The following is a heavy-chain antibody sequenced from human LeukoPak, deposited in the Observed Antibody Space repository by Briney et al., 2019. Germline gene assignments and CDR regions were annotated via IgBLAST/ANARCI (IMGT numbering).Heavy chain of an antibody. V-gene: IGHV3-64D*09. CDR3: VKDVDIVATIFDY. Sequence: GGSPRLSCSASGFTFSSYAMHWVRQAPGKGLEYVSAISSNGGSTYYADSVKGRFTISRDNSKNTLYLQMSSLRAEDTAVYYCVKDVDIVATIFDYWGQGTLVTVSS. J-gene: IGHJ4*02. CDR2: ISSNGGST. CDR1: GFTFSSYA. D-gene: IGHD5-12*01.